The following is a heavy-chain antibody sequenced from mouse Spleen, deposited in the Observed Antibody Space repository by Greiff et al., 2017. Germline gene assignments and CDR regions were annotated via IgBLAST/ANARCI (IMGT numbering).Heavy chain of an antibody. V-gene: IGHV1-14*01. J-gene: IGHJ4*01. Sequence: EVQGVESGPELVKPGASVKMSCKASGYTFTSYVMHWVKQKPGQGLEWIGYINPYNDGTKYNEKFKGKATLTSDKSSSTAYMELSSLTSEDSAVYYCARDGSSYAMDYWGQGTSVTVSS. D-gene: IGHD1-1*01. CDR1: GYTFTSYV. CDR2: INPYNDGT. CDR3: ARDGSSYAMDY.